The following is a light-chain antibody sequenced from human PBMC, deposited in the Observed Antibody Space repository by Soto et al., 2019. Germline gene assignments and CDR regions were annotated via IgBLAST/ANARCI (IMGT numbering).Light chain of an antibody. V-gene: IGKV1-5*01. CDR2: DAS. CDR1: QDIDKY. J-gene: IGKJ5*01. Sequence: DIQMTQSPSSLSAYVGDRVTITCQASQDIDKYLNWYQQKPGKAPKLLIYDASSLESGVPSRFSGSGSGTEFTLTISSLQPDDFATYYCQQYNSYSAFGQGTRLEIK. CDR3: QQYNSYSA.